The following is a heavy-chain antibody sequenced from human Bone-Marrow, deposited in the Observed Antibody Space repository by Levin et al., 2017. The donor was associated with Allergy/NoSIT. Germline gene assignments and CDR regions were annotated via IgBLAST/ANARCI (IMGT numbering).Heavy chain of an antibody. CDR2: INPSGGST. Sequence: ASVKVSCKASGYTFTSYYMHWVRQAPGQGLEWMGIINPSGGSTSYAQKFQGRVTMTRDTSTSTVYMELSSLRSEDTAVYYCARSTYYYDSSGYYTEGAFDSWGQGTMVTVSS. D-gene: IGHD3-22*01. V-gene: IGHV1-46*01. CDR3: ARSTYYYDSSGYYTEGAFDS. CDR1: GYTFTSYY. J-gene: IGHJ3*02.